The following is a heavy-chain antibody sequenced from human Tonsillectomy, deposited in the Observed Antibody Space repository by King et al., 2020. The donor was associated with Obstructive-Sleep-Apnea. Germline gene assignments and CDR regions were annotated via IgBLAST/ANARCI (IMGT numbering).Heavy chain of an antibody. CDR1: GFTFSSYA. V-gene: IGHV3-23*04. Sequence: VQLVESGGGLVQPGGSLKLSCVTSGFTFSSYAMSWVRQAPGKGLEWVSSIISGGKTYYADSVKGRFTISPDNSKNTLYLQMNSLRAEDTAVYYCAKDIGTTVTRDYLGQGTLVTVSS. J-gene: IGHJ4*02. CDR2: IISGGKT. CDR3: AKDIGTTVTRDY. D-gene: IGHD4-17*01.